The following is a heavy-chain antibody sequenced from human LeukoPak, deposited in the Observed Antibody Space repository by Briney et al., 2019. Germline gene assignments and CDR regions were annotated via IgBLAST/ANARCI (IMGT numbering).Heavy chain of an antibody. D-gene: IGHD3-9*01. V-gene: IGHV4-34*01. CDR1: GFTFSSYW. CDR2: TNHSGST. J-gene: IGHJ4*02. Sequence: PWGSLRLSCAASGFTFSSYWMSWVRQAPGKGLEWIGETNHSGSTNYNPSLKSRVTISVDTSKNQFSLKLSSVTAADTAVYYCARLYYDILTGYRRWGRYDYWGQGTLVTVSS. CDR3: ARLYYDILTGYRRWGRYDY.